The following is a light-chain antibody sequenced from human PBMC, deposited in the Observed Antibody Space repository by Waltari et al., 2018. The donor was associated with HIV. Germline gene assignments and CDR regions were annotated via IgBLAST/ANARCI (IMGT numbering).Light chain of an antibody. V-gene: IGLV2-14*03. CDR2: RVT. Sequence: QSALTQPASVSGSPGQSVPLSCPGPARHFGPYHFFSWYQQHPANVPKVIIYRVTSRPSGVPPRFSGSKSGNTASLTISGLRAEDEALYYCSTHTGNDTLAFGGGTKLTVL. CDR1: ARHFGPYHF. J-gene: IGLJ2*01. CDR3: STHTGNDTLA.